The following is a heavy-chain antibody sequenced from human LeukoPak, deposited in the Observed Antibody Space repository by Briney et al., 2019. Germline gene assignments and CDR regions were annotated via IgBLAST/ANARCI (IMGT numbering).Heavy chain of an antibody. CDR3: ARDRQIGSYRHWFDP. D-gene: IGHD1-26*01. J-gene: IGHJ5*02. Sequence: GGSLRLSCAASGFTFSSYWMSWVRQAPGKGLEWVANIKQDGSEKYYVDSVKGRFTISRDNAKNSLYLQMNSLRADDTAVYYGARDRQIGSYRHWFDPWGQGTLVTVSS. V-gene: IGHV3-7*01. CDR2: IKQDGSEK. CDR1: GFTFSSYW.